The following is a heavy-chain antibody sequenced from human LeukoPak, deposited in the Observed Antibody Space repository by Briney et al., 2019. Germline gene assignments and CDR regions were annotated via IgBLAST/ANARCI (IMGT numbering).Heavy chain of an antibody. D-gene: IGHD5-12*01. Sequence: GASVKVSCKASGYTFTSYGISWVRQAPGQGLEWMGWISAYNGNTNYAQKLQGRVTMTTDTSTNTAYMELRSLRSDDTAVYYCARDSNSWATSGYFDYWGQGTLVTVSS. CDR3: ARDSNSWATSGYFDY. V-gene: IGHV1-18*01. CDR1: GYTFTSYG. J-gene: IGHJ4*02. CDR2: ISAYNGNT.